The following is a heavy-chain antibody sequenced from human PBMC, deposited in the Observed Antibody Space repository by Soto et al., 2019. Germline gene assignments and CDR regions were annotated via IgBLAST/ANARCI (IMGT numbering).Heavy chain of an antibody. D-gene: IGHD3-10*01. CDR2: ISGSVSET. V-gene: IGHV3-23*01. CDR3: AKANKYGSGSYYSNFDY. J-gene: IGHJ4*02. Sequence: PWGSLRLSCAASEFTFSNYAVSCVRQSPWRGLEWVSTISGSVSETYYADSVTGRFTISRDNSDNTLYLQMNSLRAEATAVYYCAKANKYGSGSYYSNFDYWGRGTLVTVSS. CDR1: EFTFSNYA.